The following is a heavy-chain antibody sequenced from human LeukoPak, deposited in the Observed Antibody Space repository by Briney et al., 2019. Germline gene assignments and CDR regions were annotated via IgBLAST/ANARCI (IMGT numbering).Heavy chain of an antibody. CDR2: INHSGST. Sequence: PSETLSLTCAVCGGSFSGYYWSWIRQPPGKGLEWIGEINHSGSTNYNPSLKSRVTISVDTSKNQFSLKLSSVTAADTAVYYCARSYRIAAANFDYWGQGTLVTVSS. D-gene: IGHD6-13*01. J-gene: IGHJ4*02. V-gene: IGHV4-34*01. CDR1: GGSFSGYY. CDR3: ARSYRIAAANFDY.